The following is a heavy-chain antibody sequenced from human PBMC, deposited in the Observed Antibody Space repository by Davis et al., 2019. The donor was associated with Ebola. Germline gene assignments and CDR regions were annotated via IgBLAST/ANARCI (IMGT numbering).Heavy chain of an antibody. J-gene: IGHJ4*02. CDR3: ARLGDNNVFDY. V-gene: IGHV7-4-1*02. CDR2: INTKTGNP. D-gene: IGHD1-26*01. Sequence: ASVKVSCKASGFSFSTYAINWVRQAPGQGLEWMGWINTKTGNPVYAQGFTGRFVFSLDTSVSTAYLQISGLKAEDTAVYYCARLGDNNVFDYWGQGTLVTVS. CDR1: GFSFSTYA.